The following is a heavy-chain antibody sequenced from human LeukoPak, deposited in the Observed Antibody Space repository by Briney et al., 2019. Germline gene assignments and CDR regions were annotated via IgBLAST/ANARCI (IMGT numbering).Heavy chain of an antibody. J-gene: IGHJ4*02. D-gene: IGHD1-1*01. CDR3: ARQGTGLDY. CDR1: GFTVSSNY. V-gene: IGHV3-53*01. CDR2: IHSVGDA. Sequence: GGSLRLSCKVSGFTVSSNYMSWARQAPGKGLEWVSIIHSVGDAFYADSVKGRFTISRDNSNNMVYLQMNSLTVEDTAVYYCARQGTGLDYWGQGTLVTVSS.